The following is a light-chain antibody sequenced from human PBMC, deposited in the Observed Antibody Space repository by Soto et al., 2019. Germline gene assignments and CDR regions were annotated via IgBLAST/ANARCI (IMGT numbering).Light chain of an antibody. CDR1: SSDDGGSNY. CDR2: DVS. CDR3: CSYAGSYTCV. Sequence: QSALTQPRSVSGSPGQAATISCTGTSSDDGGSNYDSWYQQHSGKPPTLLIYDVSTWPSGVTARCSGSKTGSTASPTISGLQEEDEDDYYCCSYAGSYTCVFETGTKLTVL. J-gene: IGLJ1*01. V-gene: IGLV2-11*01.